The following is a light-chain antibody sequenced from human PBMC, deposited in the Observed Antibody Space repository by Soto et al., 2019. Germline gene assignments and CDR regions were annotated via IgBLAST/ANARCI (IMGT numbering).Light chain of an antibody. V-gene: IGKV1-27*01. CDR1: QGISNY. J-gene: IGKJ3*01. Sequence: DIQMTQSPSSLSASVGDRVAITCRASQGISNYLAWYQQKPGKVPKLLFYASSTLQSGVPSRFSGSGSGTDFTLTISSLQPEDVATYYCQKYNRAPFTFGPGTKVDIK. CDR3: QKYNRAPFT. CDR2: ASS.